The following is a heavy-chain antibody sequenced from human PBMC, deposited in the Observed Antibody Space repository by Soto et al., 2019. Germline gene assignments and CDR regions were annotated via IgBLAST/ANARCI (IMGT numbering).Heavy chain of an antibody. CDR1: GFTVSSNY. J-gene: IGHJ3*02. V-gene: IGHV3-53*01. D-gene: IGHD3-22*01. Sequence: GVSLRLSCAASGFTVSSNYMSWVRQAPGKGLEWVSVIYSGGSTYYADSVKGRFTISRDNSKNTLYLQMNSLRAEDTAVYYCARVRFYYDREFDIWGQGTMVTVSS. CDR2: IYSGGST. CDR3: ARVRFYYDREFDI.